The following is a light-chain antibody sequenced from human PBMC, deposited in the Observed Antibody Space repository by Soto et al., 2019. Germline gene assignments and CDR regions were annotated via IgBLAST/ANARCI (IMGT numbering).Light chain of an antibody. CDR1: QGISNF. V-gene: IGKV1-27*01. J-gene: IGKJ1*01. CDR3: QKYTSAPRT. CDR2: AAS. Sequence: DIQMTQSPPSLSASVGDRVTITCRASQGISNFLAWYQQKPGKAPKLLISAASTLQSGVSSRFSGSGSGTDFTLTISSLQLEDVATYYCQKYTSAPRTFGQGTKVEIK.